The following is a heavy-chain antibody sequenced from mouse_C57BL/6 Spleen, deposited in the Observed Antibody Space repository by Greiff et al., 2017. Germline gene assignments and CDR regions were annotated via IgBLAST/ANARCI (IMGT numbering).Heavy chain of an antibody. CDR2: ISYDGSN. Sequence: EVQLVESGPGLVKPSQSLSLTCSVTGYSITSGYYWNWIRQFPGNKLEWMGYISYDGSNNYNPSLKNRISITRDTSKNQFFLKLNSVTTEDTATYYCAIHYHYAMDYWGQGTSVTVSS. D-gene: IGHD1-1*02. CDR3: AIHYHYAMDY. V-gene: IGHV3-6*01. J-gene: IGHJ4*01. CDR1: GYSITSGYY.